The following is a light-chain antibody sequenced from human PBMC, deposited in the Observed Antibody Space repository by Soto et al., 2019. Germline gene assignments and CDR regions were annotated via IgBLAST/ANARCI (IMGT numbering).Light chain of an antibody. CDR3: QQRSTWPSWT. Sequence: PGDRATLSCRASQSVGTYLTWYQQKPGQAPRLLIHEASKRATGIPARFRGSGSGTEFTLTITSLEPEDFAVYYCQQRSTWPSWTFGQGTKVEI. CDR2: EAS. J-gene: IGKJ1*01. V-gene: IGKV3-11*01. CDR1: QSVGTY.